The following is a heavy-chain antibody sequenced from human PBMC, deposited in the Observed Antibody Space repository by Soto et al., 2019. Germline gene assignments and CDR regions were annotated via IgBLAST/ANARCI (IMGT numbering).Heavy chain of an antibody. J-gene: IGHJ4*02. CDR3: AKFGSGYDFDY. D-gene: IGHD5-12*01. CDR2: ISGSGGST. Sequence: EVPLLESGGGLVQPGGSLRLSCAASGFTFSNYAMSWVRQAPGKGLEWVSAISGSGGSTHYADSVKGRFTISRDNSKTTLYLQMNSLRAEDTAVYYCAKFGSGYDFDYWGQGTLVTVSS. CDR1: GFTFSNYA. V-gene: IGHV3-23*01.